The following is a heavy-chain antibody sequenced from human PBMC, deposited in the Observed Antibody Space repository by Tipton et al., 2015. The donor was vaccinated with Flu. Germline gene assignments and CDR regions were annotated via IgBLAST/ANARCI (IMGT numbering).Heavy chain of an antibody. CDR3: ARAPYSDYDTSGSSFDY. J-gene: IGHJ4*02. CDR1: GGSISTYY. D-gene: IGHD3-22*01. Sequence: TLSLTCTVSGGSISTYYWSWIRQPPGKGLEWIGFINYNGGTDYNPSLKSRVTISVDTSKNQFSLMLSSVTAADTAVYYCARAPYSDYDTSGSSFDYWCPGTLVTVSS. CDR2: INYNGGT. V-gene: IGHV4-59*01.